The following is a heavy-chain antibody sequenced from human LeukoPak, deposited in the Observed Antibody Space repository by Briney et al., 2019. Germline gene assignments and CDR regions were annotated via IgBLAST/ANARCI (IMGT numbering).Heavy chain of an antibody. V-gene: IGHV1-8*01. CDR2: MDPNSDNT. D-gene: IGHD1-26*01. CDR3: ARGSGGYYYFDY. Sequence: GASVKVSCKASGYTFTSSDINWVRQATGQGLEWMGWMDPNSDNTGYAQKFQGRVTMTRSTSMSTAYMELSSLRSEDTAVYYCARGSGGYYYFDYWGQGTLVTVSS. CDR1: GYTFTSSD. J-gene: IGHJ4*02.